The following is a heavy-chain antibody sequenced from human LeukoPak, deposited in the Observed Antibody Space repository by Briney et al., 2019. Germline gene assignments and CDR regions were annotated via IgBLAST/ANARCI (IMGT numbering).Heavy chain of an antibody. D-gene: IGHD3-22*01. J-gene: IGHJ5*02. CDR1: GFTFSSNA. CDR2: ISGSGGST. CDR3: AKGDSSGYSRNWFDP. V-gene: IGHV3-23*01. Sequence: GGSLRLSCAASGFTFSSNAMSWVRQAPGKGLEWVSTISGSGGSTYYADSVKGRFTISRDNSKNTLDLQMNGLRAEDTAVYYCAKGDSSGYSRNWFDPWGQGTLVTVSS.